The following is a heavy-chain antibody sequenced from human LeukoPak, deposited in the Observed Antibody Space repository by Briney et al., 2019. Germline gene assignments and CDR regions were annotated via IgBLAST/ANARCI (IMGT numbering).Heavy chain of an antibody. V-gene: IGHV3-66*04. J-gene: IGHJ4*02. CDR2: MYTGGGR. CDR1: GFSVSNYY. CDR3: TRRQSYCGADCYSD. Sequence: GGSLRLSCAASGFSVSNYYMSWVRQPPGKGLEWVSVMYTGGGRYYGDSVKGRFTISRDNSKNTVFLQMNSLRVEDTALYYCTRRQSYCGADCYSDWGQGTLVTVSS. D-gene: IGHD2-21*02.